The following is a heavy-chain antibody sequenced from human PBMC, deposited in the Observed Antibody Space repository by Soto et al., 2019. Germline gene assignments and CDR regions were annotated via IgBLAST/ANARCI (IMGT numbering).Heavy chain of an antibody. D-gene: IGHD4-17*01. V-gene: IGHV4-39*01. Sequence: QLQLQESGPGLVKPSETLSLTCTVSGGSIIDSNYYWGWVRQPPGKGLAWIGSIFYSGSTYYNPSLKRRVTISIDTSKNQFSLKLRSVSAADTAVYYCARSPTVASWVLFDYWGQGILVTVSS. J-gene: IGHJ4*02. CDR2: IFYSGST. CDR1: GGSIIDSNYY. CDR3: ARSPTVASWVLFDY.